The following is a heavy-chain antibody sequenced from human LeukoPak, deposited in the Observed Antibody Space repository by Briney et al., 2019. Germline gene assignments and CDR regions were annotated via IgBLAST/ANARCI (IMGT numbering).Heavy chain of an antibody. J-gene: IGHJ3*02. CDR2: ISAYNGNT. V-gene: IGHV1-18*01. CDR3: ARDWGCSSTSCYTGAFDI. CDR1: GYTFTSYG. Sequence: ASVKLSCKASGYTFTSYGISCVRQAPGQGLEWMGWISAYNGNTNYAQKLQGRVTMTTDTSTSTAYMELRSLRSDDTAVYYCARDWGCSSTSCYTGAFDIWGQGTMVTVSS. D-gene: IGHD2-2*02.